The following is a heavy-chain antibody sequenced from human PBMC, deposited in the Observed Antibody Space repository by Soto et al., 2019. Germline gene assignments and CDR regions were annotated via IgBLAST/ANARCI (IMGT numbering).Heavy chain of an antibody. CDR1: GYTFTSNH. Sequence: AAVKVSCKASGYTFTSNHMHWVRQAPGQGLEWMGIINPSDGSTIYVEKFQGRVTISADKSTLTSYMELHSLTSDDTALYYCASDRTDSGYYTNWLDPWGQGTKVTVYS. CDR3: ASDRTDSGYYTNWLDP. J-gene: IGHJ5*02. CDR2: INPSDGST. D-gene: IGHD3-22*01. V-gene: IGHV1-46*01.